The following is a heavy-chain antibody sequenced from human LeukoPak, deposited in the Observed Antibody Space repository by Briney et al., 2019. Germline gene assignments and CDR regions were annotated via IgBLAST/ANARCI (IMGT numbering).Heavy chain of an antibody. CDR3: AKTFGISSGCDR. J-gene: IGHJ4*02. CDR2: INSDGSST. Sequence: PGGSLRLSCAASGFTFSSYWMHWVRQAPGKGLVWVSRINSDGSSTSYADSVKGRFTISRDNSKNTLYLQMNSLRAEDTAVYYCAKTFGISSGCDRWGQGTLVTVSS. V-gene: IGHV3-74*01. D-gene: IGHD6-19*01. CDR1: GFTFSSYW.